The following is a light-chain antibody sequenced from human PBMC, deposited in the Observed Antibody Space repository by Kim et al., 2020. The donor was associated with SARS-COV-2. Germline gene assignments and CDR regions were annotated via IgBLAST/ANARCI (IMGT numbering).Light chain of an antibody. V-gene: IGLV3-21*04. Sequence: SYELTQPPSVSVAPGKTARITCGENNIGSKSVHWYQQKPGQAPVLVIYFDSDRPSGIPERFSGSNSGNTATLTISRAEAGDEADYYCQVWDSSSDQEVFG. CDR3: QVWDSSSDQEV. CDR2: FDS. J-gene: IGLJ3*02. CDR1: NIGSKS.